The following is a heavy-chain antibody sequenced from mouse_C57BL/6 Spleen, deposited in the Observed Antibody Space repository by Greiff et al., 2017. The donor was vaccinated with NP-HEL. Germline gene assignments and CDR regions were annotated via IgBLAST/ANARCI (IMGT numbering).Heavy chain of an antibody. V-gene: IGHV1-52*01. CDR2: IDPSDSET. CDR1: GYTFTSYW. J-gene: IGHJ4*01. CDR3: ARWGNYYAMDY. Sequence: QVQLQQPGAELVRPGSSVKLSCKASGYTFTSYWMHWVKQRPIQGLEWIGNIDPSDSETHYNQKFKDKATLTVDQSSSTAYMQLSSLTSEDSAVYYCARWGNYYAMDYWGQGTSVTVSS.